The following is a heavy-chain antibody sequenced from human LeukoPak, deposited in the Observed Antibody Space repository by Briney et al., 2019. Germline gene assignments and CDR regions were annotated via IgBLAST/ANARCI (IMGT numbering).Heavy chain of an antibody. V-gene: IGHV4-30-2*01. D-gene: IGHD6-13*01. J-gene: IGHJ3*01. CDR1: GGSISSGGYS. CDR3: ARDLPLAAAAKDVFDL. Sequence: PSETLSLTCTVSGGSISSGGYSWSWLRQPPGKGLEWIGNIHHSGGTYYNPSLKSRVTISVDRSKNQFSLTLNSVTAADTAAYYCARDLPLAAAAKDVFDLWGQGTLVTVSS. CDR2: IHHSGGT.